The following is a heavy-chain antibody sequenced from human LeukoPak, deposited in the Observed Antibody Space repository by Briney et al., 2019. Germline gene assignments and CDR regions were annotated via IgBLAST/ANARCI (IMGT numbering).Heavy chain of an antibody. Sequence: PSETLSLTCAVSGGXMNNYYWSWIRQPPGKGLEWLASIYYSGTPTYNPSLKSRATISVDTSKNQFSLKVRSVTAADTAIYYCARESVWLFDYWGQGALVTVSS. CDR3: ARESVWLFDY. V-gene: IGHV4-59*01. CDR2: IYYSGTP. CDR1: GGXMNNYY. D-gene: IGHD3-9*01. J-gene: IGHJ4*02.